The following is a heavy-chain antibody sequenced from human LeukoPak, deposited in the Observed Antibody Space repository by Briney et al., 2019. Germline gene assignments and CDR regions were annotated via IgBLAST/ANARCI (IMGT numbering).Heavy chain of an antibody. V-gene: IGHV1-69*04. J-gene: IGHJ4*02. Sequence: GASVKVSCKASGGTFSSYAISWVRQAPGQGLEWMGRIIPILGIANYAQKFQGRVTITADKSTSTAYMELSSLRFEDTAVYYCARDREEDGYNYYWGQGTLVTVSS. CDR3: ARDREEDGYNYY. D-gene: IGHD5-24*01. CDR1: GGTFSSYA. CDR2: IIPILGIA.